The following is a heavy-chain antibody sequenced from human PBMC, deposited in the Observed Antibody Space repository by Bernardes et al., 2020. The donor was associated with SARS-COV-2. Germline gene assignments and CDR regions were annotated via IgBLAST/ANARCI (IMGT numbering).Heavy chain of an antibody. CDR3: ARDRGITMVRGVIKGYYYYGMDV. CDR1: GGTFSSYA. Sequence: SVKVSCKASGGTFSSYAISWVRQAPGQGLEWMGRIIPIFGTANYAQKFQGRVTITADESTSTAYMELSSLRSEDTAVYYCARDRGITMVRGVIKGYYYYGMDVWGQGTTVTVSS. V-gene: IGHV1-69*13. J-gene: IGHJ6*02. CDR2: IIPIFGTA. D-gene: IGHD3-10*01.